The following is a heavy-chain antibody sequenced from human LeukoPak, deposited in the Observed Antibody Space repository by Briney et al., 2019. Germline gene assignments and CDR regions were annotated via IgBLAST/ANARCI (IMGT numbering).Heavy chain of an antibody. CDR2: LNPSGGST. J-gene: IGHJ5*02. V-gene: IGHV1-46*01. Sequence: ASVKVSCKASGYTFTSYYMHWVRQAPGQGLEWMGILNPSGGSTSYAQKFQGRVTMTRDTSTSTVYMELSSLRSEDTAVYYCARGPIYSSGWYSGQRANWFDPWGQGTLVTVSS. CDR3: ARGPIYSSGWYSGQRANWFDP. CDR1: GYTFTSYY. D-gene: IGHD6-19*01.